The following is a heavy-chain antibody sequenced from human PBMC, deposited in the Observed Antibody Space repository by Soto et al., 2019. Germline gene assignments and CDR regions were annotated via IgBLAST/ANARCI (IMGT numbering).Heavy chain of an antibody. D-gene: IGHD1-20*01. V-gene: IGHV4-39*01. CDR1: SGSISVTNVF. CDR3: ARITGRNLDY. Sequence: SETLSLTCTVSSGSISVTNVFWGWVRQPPGKGLEWIGNIDYSGTAYFSPSLATRVTFHVDTSKNQFSLTLYSVTAADTAVYYCARITGRNLDYCGQGILVTVSS. J-gene: IGHJ4*02. CDR2: IDYSGTA.